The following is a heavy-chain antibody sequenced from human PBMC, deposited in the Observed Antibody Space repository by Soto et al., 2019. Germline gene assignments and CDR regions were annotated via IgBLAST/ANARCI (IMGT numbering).Heavy chain of an antibody. CDR1: GSTFSSYG. Sequence: GGSLRLSCAASGSTFSSYGMHWVRQAPGKGLEWVAVIWYDGSNKYYADSVKGRFTISRDNSKNTLYLQMNSLRAEDKDVYYCARDSSVAGDYYYYYMDVWGKGTTVTVSS. CDR3: ARDSSVAGDYYYYYMDV. V-gene: IGHV3-33*01. D-gene: IGHD6-19*01. CDR2: IWYDGSNK. J-gene: IGHJ6*03.